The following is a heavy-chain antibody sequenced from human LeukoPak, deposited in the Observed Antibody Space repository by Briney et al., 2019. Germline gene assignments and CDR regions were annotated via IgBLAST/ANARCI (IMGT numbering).Heavy chain of an antibody. Sequence: ASVKVSCKASGYTFTSYGISWVRQAPGQGLEWMGWISAYNGNTNYAQKLQGRVTMTRDMSTSTVYMELSSLRSEDTAVYYCARGSIVGATFDYFDYWGQGTLVTVSS. CDR1: GYTFTSYG. J-gene: IGHJ4*02. CDR3: ARGSIVGATFDYFDY. D-gene: IGHD1-26*01. CDR2: ISAYNGNT. V-gene: IGHV1-18*01.